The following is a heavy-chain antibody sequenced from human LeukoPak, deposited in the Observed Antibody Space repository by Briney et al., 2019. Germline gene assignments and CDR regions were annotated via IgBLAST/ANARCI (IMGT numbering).Heavy chain of an antibody. J-gene: IGHJ5*02. CDR3: ARVIRENYYGSGSFGGDPNWFDP. CDR2: INHSGST. Sequence: SETLSLTCAVYGGSFSGYYWSWILQPPGKGLEWIGEINHSGSTNYNPSLKSRVTISVDTSKNQFSLKLSSVTAADTAVYYCARVIRENYYGSGSFGGDPNWFDPWGQGTLVTVSS. CDR1: GGSFSGYY. D-gene: IGHD3-10*01. V-gene: IGHV4-34*01.